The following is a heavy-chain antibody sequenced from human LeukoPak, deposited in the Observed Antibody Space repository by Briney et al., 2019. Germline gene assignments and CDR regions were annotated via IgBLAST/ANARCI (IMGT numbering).Heavy chain of an antibody. CDR2: IYSGGST. CDR3: ATYSYYDSSGYSPRWFDP. J-gene: IGHJ5*02. V-gene: IGHV3-66*01. CDR1: GFTVSSNY. D-gene: IGHD3-22*01. Sequence: PGGSLRLSCAASGFTVSSNYMSWVRQAPGKGLEWVSVIYSGGSTYCADSVKGRFTISRDNSKNTLYLQMNSLRAEDTAVYYCATYSYYDSSGYSPRWFDPWGQGTLVTVSS.